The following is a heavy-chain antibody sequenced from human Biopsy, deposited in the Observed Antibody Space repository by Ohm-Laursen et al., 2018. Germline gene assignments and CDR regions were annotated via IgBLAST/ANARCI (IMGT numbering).Heavy chain of an antibody. CDR3: ARDFFDSSGYFYYYNGVDL. CDR1: GYTFTSYD. V-gene: IGHV1-8*01. Sequence: ASVKVSCKASGYTFTSYDINWVRQATGQGLEWMGWMNPNSGNTGYAQKFQGRVTMTADTSTSTAYMELRSLRSDDTAVYYCARDFFDSSGYFYYYNGVDLWGQGTTVTVSS. CDR2: MNPNSGNT. J-gene: IGHJ6*02. D-gene: IGHD3-22*01.